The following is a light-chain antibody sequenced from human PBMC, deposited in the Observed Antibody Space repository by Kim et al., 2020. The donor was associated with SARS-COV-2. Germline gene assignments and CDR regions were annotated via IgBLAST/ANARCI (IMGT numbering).Light chain of an antibody. Sequence: AIRITQSPSSLSASTGDRATITCRASQDISTYLAWYQQKPGKAPNHLIYAASTLQSGVPSRFSGSGSGTVFTLTISCLQSEDFATYYCKQYYSQPPTFGGGTKVDIK. CDR2: AAS. CDR1: QDISTY. V-gene: IGKV1-8*01. CDR3: KQYYSQPPT. J-gene: IGKJ4*01.